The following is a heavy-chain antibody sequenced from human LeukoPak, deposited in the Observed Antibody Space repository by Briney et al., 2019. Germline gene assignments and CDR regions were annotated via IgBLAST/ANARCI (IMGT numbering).Heavy chain of an antibody. CDR2: FHVDGRT. CDR1: GGSFTSTNW. V-gene: IGHV4-4*02. D-gene: IGHD3-3*01. Sequence: SETLSLTCGVSGGSFTSTNWWTWVRQPPGKGLEWIGEFHVDGRTNYIPSLKSRLTLSVDLSENHISLRLTSVTAADTAVYYCAREGGFYRPLDYSGQGTLVTVSS. CDR3: AREGGFYRPLDY. J-gene: IGHJ4*02.